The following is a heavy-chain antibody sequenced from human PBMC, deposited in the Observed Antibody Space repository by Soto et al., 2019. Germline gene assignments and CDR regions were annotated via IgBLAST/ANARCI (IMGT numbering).Heavy chain of an antibody. CDR1: GGSVSSDGYF. Sequence: QVQLQESGPGLVKPSQTLSLTCSVSGGSVSSDGYFWHWIRQHPGKDLEWIGYISYSGSSFYNPSRDSRVTMSVDTSKNQFPLQLSSVTAADTAVYYCARERWGYSLDYWGQGTLVTVSS. CDR2: ISYSGSS. D-gene: IGHD5-18*01. CDR3: ARERWGYSLDY. V-gene: IGHV4-31*03. J-gene: IGHJ4*02.